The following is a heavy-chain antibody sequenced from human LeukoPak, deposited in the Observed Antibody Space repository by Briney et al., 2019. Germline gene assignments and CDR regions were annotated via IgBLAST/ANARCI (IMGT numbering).Heavy chain of an antibody. CDR1: GFTVSSNY. CDR3: AKHLWRDLVSFGEGYYFGY. CDR2: ISGTSDST. Sequence: PGGSLRLFCAASGFTVSSNYMSWVRQAPGKGLECVSIISGTSDSTYYADSVKGRFTISRDNSKNTLYLQMNSLRVDDTAVYYCAKHLWRDLVSFGEGYYFGYWGQGTLVTVSS. V-gene: IGHV3-53*01. D-gene: IGHD3-10*01. J-gene: IGHJ4*02.